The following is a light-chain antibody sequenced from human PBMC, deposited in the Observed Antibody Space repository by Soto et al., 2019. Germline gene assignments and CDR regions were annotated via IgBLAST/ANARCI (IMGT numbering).Light chain of an antibody. Sequence: QSVLTQSPSASAPLGASVTLTCTLSSGHSSSAIAWHQQQPEKGPRYLMKVNSDGSHKKGDGIPDHFSGSSSGAERYLTIAGLQSEDEGDYYCQTWGAGIQWVFGGGAKLTVL. CDR2: VNSDGSH. V-gene: IGLV4-69*01. CDR3: QTWGAGIQWV. CDR1: SGHSSSA. J-gene: IGLJ3*02.